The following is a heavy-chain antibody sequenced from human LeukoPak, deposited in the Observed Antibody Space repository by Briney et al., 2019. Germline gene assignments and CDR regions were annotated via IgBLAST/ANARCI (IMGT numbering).Heavy chain of an antibody. D-gene: IGHD3-10*01. CDR3: ARERVTNYYGSGSYYRRAPYYYYGMDV. CDR2: IYSGGST. CDR1: GFTVSSNY. Sequence: GGSLRLSCAASGFTVSSNYMSWVRQAPGKELEWVSVIYSGGSTYYADSVKGRFTISRDNSKNTLYLQMNSLRAEDTAVYYCARERVTNYYGSGSYYRRAPYYYYGMDVWGQGTTVTVSS. J-gene: IGHJ6*02. V-gene: IGHV3-53*01.